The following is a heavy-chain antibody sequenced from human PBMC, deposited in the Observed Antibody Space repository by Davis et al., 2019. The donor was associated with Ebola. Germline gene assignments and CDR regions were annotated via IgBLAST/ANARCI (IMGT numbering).Heavy chain of an antibody. CDR2: IGAAGDT. CDR3: ARAGFGSTWFDC. J-gene: IGHJ5*01. D-gene: IGHD6-13*01. Sequence: PGGSLRLSCAASGFTFRSYDMHWVRQATGKGLEWVSAIGAAGDTYYPVSVKGRFTISRENAKNSLYLQMNSLRAEDTAVYYCARAGFGSTWFDCWGQGATVTVSS. CDR1: GFTFRSYD. V-gene: IGHV3-13*01.